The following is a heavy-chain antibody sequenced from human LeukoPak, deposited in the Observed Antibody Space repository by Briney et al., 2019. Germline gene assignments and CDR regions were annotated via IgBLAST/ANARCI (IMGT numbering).Heavy chain of an antibody. CDR3: ARELGMVATLYYYYGMDV. CDR1: GFTFSSYS. V-gene: IGHV3-21*01. D-gene: IGHD5-12*01. J-gene: IGHJ6*02. CDR2: ISSSSSYI. Sequence: GGSLRLSCAASGFTFSSYSMNWVRQAPGRGLEWVSSISSSSSYIYYADSVKGRFTISRDNAKNSLYLQMNSLRAEDTAVYYCARELGMVATLYYYYGMDVWGQGTTVTVSS.